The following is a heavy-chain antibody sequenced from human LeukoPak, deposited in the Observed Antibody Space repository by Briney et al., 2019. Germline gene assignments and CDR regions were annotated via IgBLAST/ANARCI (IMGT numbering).Heavy chain of an antibody. V-gene: IGHV3-21*01. D-gene: IGHD3-22*01. Sequence: PGGSLRLSCAASGFTFSRYSMNWVRQAPGKGLEWVSSISGSSIYKYYADSVKGRFTISRDNAKNSLYLQMNSLRAEDTAVYYCARDFYDSSGYYYDYWGRGTLVTVSS. CDR2: ISGSSIYK. CDR3: ARDFYDSSGYYYDY. CDR1: GFTFSRYS. J-gene: IGHJ4*02.